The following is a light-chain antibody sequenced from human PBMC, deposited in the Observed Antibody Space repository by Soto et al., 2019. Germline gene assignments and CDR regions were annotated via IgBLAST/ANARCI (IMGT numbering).Light chain of an antibody. CDR3: QQSYSTPQVAAT. CDR1: QSISSY. V-gene: IGKV1-39*01. J-gene: IGKJ5*01. Sequence: DIQMTQSPSSLSASVIYRVTITCRPSQSISSYLNWYQQKPGKAPKLLIYAASNLQSGVPSRFSGSGSGTDFTLTISSLQPEDFATYYCQQSYSTPQVAATFGQGTRLEIK. CDR2: AAS.